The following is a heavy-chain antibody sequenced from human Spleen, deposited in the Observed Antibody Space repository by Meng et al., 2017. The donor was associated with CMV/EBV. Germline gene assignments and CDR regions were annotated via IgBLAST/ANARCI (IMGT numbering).Heavy chain of an antibody. Sequence: GSGPGWWRPFKPRTLPATVLGGLCIRLLCYWRGIDPPRGRGWEWVGIIYYSGSTYYNPSIKCQVTIQVDTSKNQFPLKLRSVPVADTAVYYCARDHGYSSSSGGDDYFDYWGQGTLVTVSS. V-gene: IGHV4-39*06. J-gene: IGHJ4*02. D-gene: IGHD6-6*01. CDR2: IYYSGST. CDR3: ARDHGYSSSSGGDDYFDY. CDR1: GGLCIRLLCY.